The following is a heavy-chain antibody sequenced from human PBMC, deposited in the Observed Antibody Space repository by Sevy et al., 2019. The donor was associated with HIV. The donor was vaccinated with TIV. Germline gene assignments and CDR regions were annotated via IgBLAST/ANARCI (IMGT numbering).Heavy chain of an antibody. Sequence: SETLSLTCTVSGGSINNYWWGWIRQPAGKGLEWIGRIYSSGTADYNPSLKSRVTMSVDTARNQFSLKMISVTAADTAVYFCARDDQDSWSGYYKVQYQYIMDVWGQGTTVTVSS. D-gene: IGHD3-3*01. V-gene: IGHV4-4*07. CDR1: GGSINNYW. CDR2: IYSSGTA. CDR3: ARDDQDSWSGYYKVQYQYIMDV. J-gene: IGHJ6*02.